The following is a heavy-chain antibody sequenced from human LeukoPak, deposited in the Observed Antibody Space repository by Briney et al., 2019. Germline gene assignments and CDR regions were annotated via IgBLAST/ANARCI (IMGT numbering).Heavy chain of an antibody. J-gene: IGHJ5*02. V-gene: IGHV3-15*01. D-gene: IGHD6-19*01. Sequence: PGGSLRLSCAASGFTFSNAWMSWVRPTPRKRLEWVGRIKSKTDGGTTDYAAPVKGRFTISRDDSKNTVYLQMNSQKTEDTAVYYCTTDDSSGWYRWLDPWGQGTLVTVSS. CDR3: TTDDSSGWYRWLDP. CDR2: IKSKTDGGTT. CDR1: GFTFSNAW.